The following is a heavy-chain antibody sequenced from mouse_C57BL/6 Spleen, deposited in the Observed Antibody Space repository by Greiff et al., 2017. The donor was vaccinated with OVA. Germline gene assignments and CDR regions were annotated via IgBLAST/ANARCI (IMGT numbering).Heavy chain of an antibody. CDR1: GYAFSSSW. CDR2: IYPGDGDT. CDR3: ARLGYGSSFYAMDY. Sequence: VQLQQSGPELVKPGASVKISCKASGYAFSSSWMNWVKQRPGKGLEWIGRIYPGDGDTNYNGKFKGKATLTADKSSSTAYMQLSSLTSADSAVYFCARLGYGSSFYAMDYWGQGTSVTVSS. V-gene: IGHV1-82*01. D-gene: IGHD1-1*01. J-gene: IGHJ4*01.